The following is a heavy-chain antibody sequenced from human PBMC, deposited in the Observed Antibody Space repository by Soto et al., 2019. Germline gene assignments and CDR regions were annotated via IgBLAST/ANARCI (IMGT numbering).Heavy chain of an antibody. J-gene: IGHJ5*02. V-gene: IGHV4-31*03. CDR3: ARVRGNQLRGWFDP. CDR2: IYHSGTT. Sequence: QVQLQESGPGLVKPSQTLSLTCTVSGGSISSGGYYWSWIRQHPGKGLEWIGYIYHSGTTYYNPSLKSRVTISVDTSKNQFSLKRTSVTAADTAVYYCARVRGNQLRGWFDPWGQGTLVTVSS. CDR1: GGSISSGGYY. D-gene: IGHD2-2*01.